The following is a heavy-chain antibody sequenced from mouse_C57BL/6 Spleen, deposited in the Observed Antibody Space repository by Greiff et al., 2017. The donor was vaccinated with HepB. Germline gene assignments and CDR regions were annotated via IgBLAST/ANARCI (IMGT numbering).Heavy chain of an antibody. CDR2: ISSGSSTI. Sequence: EVKVVESGGGLVKPGGSLKLSCAASGFTFSDYGMHWVRQAPEKGLEWVAYISSGSSTIYYADTVKGRFTISRDNAKNTLFLQMTSLRSEDTAMYYCARQVPYWYFDVWGTGTTVTVSS. CDR3: ARQVPYWYFDV. J-gene: IGHJ1*03. V-gene: IGHV5-17*01. CDR1: GFTFSDYG.